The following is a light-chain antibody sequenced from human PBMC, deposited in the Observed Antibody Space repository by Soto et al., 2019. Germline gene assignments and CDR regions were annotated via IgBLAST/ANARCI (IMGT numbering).Light chain of an antibody. Sequence: DIQMTQSPSTLSASVGDRVTITCRASQTIHSWLAWYQQKPGKAPKLLIYEASNLESGVPSRFSGSGSGTEFTLTISSLQPADFATYYCQQYHSYWTFGQGTKVDIK. CDR3: QQYHSYWT. J-gene: IGKJ1*01. CDR1: QTIHSW. CDR2: EAS. V-gene: IGKV1-5*03.